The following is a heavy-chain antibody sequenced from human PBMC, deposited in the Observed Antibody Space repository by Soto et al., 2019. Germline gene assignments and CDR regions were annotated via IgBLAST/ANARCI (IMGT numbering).Heavy chain of an antibody. CDR2: IWYDGNNK. CDR1: GFSFSSYG. V-gene: IGHV3-33*01. D-gene: IGHD3-22*01. J-gene: IGHJ4*02. Sequence: QVQLVESGGGVVQPGRSLRLSCAASGFSFSSYGMHWVRQAPGKGLEWVSLIWYDGNNKYYVDSVKGRFTISRDNSKNTLYLQMNRLRAEDTAVYYCAREGYDSRGYYSDYWGQGTLVTVSS. CDR3: AREGYDSRGYYSDY.